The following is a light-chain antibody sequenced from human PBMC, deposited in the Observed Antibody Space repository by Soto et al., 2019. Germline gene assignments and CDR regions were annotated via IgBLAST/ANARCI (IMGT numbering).Light chain of an antibody. V-gene: IGLV2-23*01. CDR1: NSDVGNYNL. CDR3: CSYAGSSTSV. J-gene: IGLJ1*01. CDR2: EGS. Sequence: QSVLAQPASVSGSPRQSITIPCTGSNSDVGNYNLVSWYQQHPGEAPKLMIYEGSKRPSGVSNRFSGSKSGNTASLTISGLQAEDEADYFCCSYAGSSTSVFGTGTKVTVL.